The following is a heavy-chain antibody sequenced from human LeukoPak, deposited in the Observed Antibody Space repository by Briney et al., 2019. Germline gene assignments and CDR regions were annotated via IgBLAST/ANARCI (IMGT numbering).Heavy chain of an antibody. Sequence: SETLSLPCAVSGGSLSFYYWSWIRQPPGQGLVWIGYIYYSGSTNYTPSLKSRVTISVDTSKNQFSLKLSSVTAADTAVYYCASEAMVRGAFDYWGQGTLVTVSS. J-gene: IGHJ4*02. CDR1: GGSLSFYY. CDR2: IYYSGST. V-gene: IGHV4-59*01. CDR3: ASEAMVRGAFDY. D-gene: IGHD3-10*01.